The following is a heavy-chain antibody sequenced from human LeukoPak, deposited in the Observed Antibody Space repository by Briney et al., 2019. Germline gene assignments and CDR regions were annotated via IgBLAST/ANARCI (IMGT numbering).Heavy chain of an antibody. Sequence: PGGSLRLSCAASGFTFSSYSMNRVRQAPGKGLEWVSFISSGSSIIHYADSVKGRFTISRDDAKDSLYLQMSSLRDEDTAVYYCAKSRVRNDIIFDYWGQGTLVTVSS. CDR1: GFTFSSYS. CDR3: AKSRVRNDIIFDY. CDR2: ISSGSSII. D-gene: IGHD3-10*01. J-gene: IGHJ4*02. V-gene: IGHV3-48*02.